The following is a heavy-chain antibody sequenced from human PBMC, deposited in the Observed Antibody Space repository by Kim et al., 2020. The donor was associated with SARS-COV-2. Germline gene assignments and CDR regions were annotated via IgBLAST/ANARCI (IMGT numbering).Heavy chain of an antibody. CDR1: GYTFTSYD. V-gene: IGHV1-8*01. Sequence: ASVKVSCKASGYTFTSYDINWVRQATGQGLEWMGWMNPNSGNTGYAQKFQGRVTMTRNTSISTAYMELSSLRSEDTAVYYCARVVGRITMVRGVVLYYYYGMDVWGQGTRSPSP. CDR2: MNPNSGNT. D-gene: IGHD3-10*01. J-gene: IGHJ6*02. CDR3: ARVVGRITMVRGVVLYYYYGMDV.